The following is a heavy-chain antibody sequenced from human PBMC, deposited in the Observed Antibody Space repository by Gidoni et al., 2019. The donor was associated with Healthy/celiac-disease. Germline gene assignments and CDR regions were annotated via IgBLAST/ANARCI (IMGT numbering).Heavy chain of an antibody. Sequence: EVQLLESGGGLVQPGGSLRLSCAASGFTFSSYAMSWVRQAPGQGLEWVSAISGSGGSTYYADSVKGRFTISRDNSKNTLYLQMNSLRAEDTAVYYCANEVGLYSSGWYSFLTPLERWQSYFDYWGQGTLVTVSS. CDR2: ISGSGGST. V-gene: IGHV3-23*01. CDR1: GFTFSSYA. CDR3: ANEVGLYSSGWYSFLTPLERWQSYFDY. J-gene: IGHJ4*02. D-gene: IGHD6-19*01.